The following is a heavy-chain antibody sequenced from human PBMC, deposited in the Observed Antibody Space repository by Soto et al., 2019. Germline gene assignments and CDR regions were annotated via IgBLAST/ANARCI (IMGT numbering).Heavy chain of an antibody. D-gene: IGHD2-15*01. V-gene: IGHV4-39*01. Sequence: QLQLQESGPGLVKPSETLSLTCTVSGGSISSSSYYWGWIRQPPGKGLEWIGSIYYSGSTYYNPSLKSRVTISVDTSKNQFSLKLSSVTAADTAVYYCARHFREAIVVVVAPITENWFDPWGQGTLVTVSS. CDR3: ARHFREAIVVVVAPITENWFDP. CDR2: IYYSGST. CDR1: GGSISSSSYY. J-gene: IGHJ5*02.